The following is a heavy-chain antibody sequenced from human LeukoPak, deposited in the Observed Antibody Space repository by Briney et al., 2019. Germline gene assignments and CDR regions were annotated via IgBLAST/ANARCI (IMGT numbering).Heavy chain of an antibody. D-gene: IGHD1-26*01. J-gene: IGHJ4*02. CDR2: FDPDDGET. V-gene: IGHV1-24*01. Sequence: ASVKVSCKVSGYTLTELPIHGVRQAPGKGLEWMGGFDPDDGETVYAQMFQGRVTMTEDTSSDTASMELSSLRSEDTAVYYCATGTSGSYYVGIVRPCDYWGQGTLVTVSS. CDR3: ATGTSGSYYVGIVRPCDY. CDR1: GYTLTELP.